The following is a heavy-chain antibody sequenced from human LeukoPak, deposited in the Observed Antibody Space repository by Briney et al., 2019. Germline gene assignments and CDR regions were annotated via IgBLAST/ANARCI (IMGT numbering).Heavy chain of an antibody. CDR3: AQWELLYYGMDV. J-gene: IGHJ6*02. CDR1: GFTFSNAW. Sequence: GGSLRLSCAASGFTFSNAWINWVRQAPGKGLEWVSRIKSKTDGGTTDYAAPVKGRFTISRDDSKNTLYLQMNSLKTEDTAVYYCAQWELLYYGMDVWGQGTTVTVSS. D-gene: IGHD1-26*01. CDR2: IKSKTDGGTT. V-gene: IGHV3-15*07.